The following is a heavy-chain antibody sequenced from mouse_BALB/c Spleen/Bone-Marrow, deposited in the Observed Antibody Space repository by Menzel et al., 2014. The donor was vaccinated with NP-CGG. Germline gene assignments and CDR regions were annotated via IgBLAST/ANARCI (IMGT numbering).Heavy chain of an antibody. V-gene: IGHV14-3*02. CDR3: ASYCYGRYFDV. D-gene: IGHD1-1*01. J-gene: IGHJ1*01. CDR2: IDPANGNT. CDR1: GFNIKDTY. Sequence: VQLQQSGAELVKPGASVKLSCTASGFNIKDTYMHWVKQRPEQGLEWIGRIDPANGNTKYDPKFQGKATITADTSSNTAYLQLSSLTSEDTAVYYCASYCYGRYFDVWGAGTTVTLSS.